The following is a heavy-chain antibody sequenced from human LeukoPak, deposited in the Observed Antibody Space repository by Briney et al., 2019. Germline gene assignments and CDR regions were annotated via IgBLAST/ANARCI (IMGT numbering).Heavy chain of an antibody. CDR3: ARSGTYYDFWSGYYRYWYFDL. J-gene: IGHJ2*01. CDR2: IYYSGIT. D-gene: IGHD3-3*01. V-gene: IGHV4-61*01. CDR1: GGSVSSGSYY. Sequence: PSETLSLTCTVSGGSVSSGSYYWSWIRQPPGKGLEWIGYIYYSGITNYNPSLKSRVTISVDTSKNQFSLKLSSVTAADTAVYYCARSGTYYDFWSGYYRYWYFDLWGRGTLVTVSS.